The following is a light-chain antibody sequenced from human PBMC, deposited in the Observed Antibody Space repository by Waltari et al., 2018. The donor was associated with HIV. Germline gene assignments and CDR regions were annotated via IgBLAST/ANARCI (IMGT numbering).Light chain of an antibody. CDR3: GTWDSSLSAGV. Sequence: QSVFTQHPPVSAAPGQQVTVSCPGSGPTIGNNTVSCYQQFPGTAPKLLIYENNKRPSGIPDRFSGSKSGTSATLGITGLQTGDEADYYCGTWDSSLSAGVFGGGTKLTVL. V-gene: IGLV1-51*02. CDR1: GPTIGNNT. CDR2: ENN. J-gene: IGLJ2*01.